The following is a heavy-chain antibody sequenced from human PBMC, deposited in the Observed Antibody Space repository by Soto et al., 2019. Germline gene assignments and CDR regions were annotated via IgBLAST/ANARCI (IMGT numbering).Heavy chain of an antibody. CDR2: IYSGGST. CDR3: AARYYYGSGSFDP. D-gene: IGHD3-10*01. J-gene: IGHJ5*02. Sequence: EVQLVESGGGLVQPGGSLRLSCAASGFTVSSNYMSWVRQAPGKGLEWVSVIYSGGSTYYADSVKGRFNISRDNSKNTLYLQMNSLRDEDTAVYYCAARYYYGSGSFDPWGQGTLVTVSS. CDR1: GFTVSSNY. V-gene: IGHV3-66*01.